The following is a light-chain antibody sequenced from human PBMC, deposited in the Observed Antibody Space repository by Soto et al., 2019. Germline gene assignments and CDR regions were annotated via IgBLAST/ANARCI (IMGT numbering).Light chain of an antibody. CDR2: QDN. Sequence: NFMLTQPHSLSESPGKTVTISCTRSGGSIANNYVQWYQQRPGSAPTPVIFQDNERPSGVPDRFSGSIDSSSNSASLTISGLRTEDEADYYCHSYDSSAHWVFGGGTKLTVL. J-gene: IGLJ3*02. CDR3: HSYDSSAHWV. V-gene: IGLV6-57*04. CDR1: GGSIANNY.